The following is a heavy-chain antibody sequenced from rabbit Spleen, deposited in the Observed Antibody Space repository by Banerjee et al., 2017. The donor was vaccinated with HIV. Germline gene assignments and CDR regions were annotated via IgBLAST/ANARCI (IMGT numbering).Heavy chain of an antibody. V-gene: IGHV1S45*01. Sequence: QQQLEESGGGLVKPGGSLKLSCTASGFSFSNKAVMCWVRQAPGKGLEWIACIYTGSSGSTWYASWAKGRFSMSRTSSTTVTLQMTSLTAADTATYLCARDLVAVIGWNFSLWGPGTLVTVS. CDR1: GFSFSNKAV. CDR3: ARDLVAVIGWNFSL. J-gene: IGHJ4*01. CDR2: IYTGSSGST. D-gene: IGHD1-1*01.